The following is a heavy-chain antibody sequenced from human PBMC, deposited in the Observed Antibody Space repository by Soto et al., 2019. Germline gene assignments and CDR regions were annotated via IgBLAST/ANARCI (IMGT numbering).Heavy chain of an antibody. Sequence: PGGSLRLYCAASVFTFSSYAMSWVRQAPGKGLERVSSISGRAGSSTYYADSVKGRFTISRDSSKNTLYLQMNSLRAEDTALYYCAKSGQWLPYYFDYWGQGTLVTVSS. J-gene: IGHJ4*02. CDR2: ISGRAGSST. CDR3: AKSGQWLPYYFDY. D-gene: IGHD6-19*01. CDR1: VFTFSSYA. V-gene: IGHV3-23*01.